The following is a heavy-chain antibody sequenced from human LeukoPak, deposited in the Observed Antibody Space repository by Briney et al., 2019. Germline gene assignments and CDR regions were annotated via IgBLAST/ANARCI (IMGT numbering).Heavy chain of an antibody. J-gene: IGHJ4*02. CDR3: ARTYYYDRNGYIEFDY. CDR2: IYYSGST. CDR1: DGSISSYY. V-gene: IGHV4-59*01. Sequence: SETLSLTCTVSDGSISSYYWSWIRQPPGKGLEWIGYIYYSGSTNYNPSLKSRVTVSVDTSKNQFSLKLSSVTAADTAVYFCARTYYYDRNGYIEFDYWGQGTLVTVSS. D-gene: IGHD3-22*01.